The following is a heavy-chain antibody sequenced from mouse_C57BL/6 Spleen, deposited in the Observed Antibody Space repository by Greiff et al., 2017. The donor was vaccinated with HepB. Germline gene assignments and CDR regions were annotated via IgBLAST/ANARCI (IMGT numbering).Heavy chain of an antibody. J-gene: IGHJ4*01. CDR1: GFTFSDYG. CDR2: ISSGSSTI. V-gene: IGHV5-17*01. Sequence: EVQLVESGGGLVKPGGSLKLSCAASGFTFSDYGMHWVRQAPEKGLEWVAYISSGSSTIYYADTVKGRFTISRDNAKNTLFLQMTSLRSEDTAMYYCAREDGGYAMDYWGQGTSVTVSS. CDR3: AREDGGYAMDY.